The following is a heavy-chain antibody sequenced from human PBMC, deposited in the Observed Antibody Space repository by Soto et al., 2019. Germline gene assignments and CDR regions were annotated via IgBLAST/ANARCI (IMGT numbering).Heavy chain of an antibody. CDR2: INSDGSST. D-gene: IGHD3-22*01. CDR3: AIRASYYDSSGYFDY. CDR1: GFTFSSYW. V-gene: IGHV3-74*01. J-gene: IGHJ4*01. Sequence: PGGSLRLSCAASGFTFSSYWMHWVRQAPGKGLVWVSRINSDGSSTSYADSVKGRFTISRDNAKNTLYLQMNSLRAEDTAVYYCAIRASYYDSSGYFDYWGHGTLVTVSS.